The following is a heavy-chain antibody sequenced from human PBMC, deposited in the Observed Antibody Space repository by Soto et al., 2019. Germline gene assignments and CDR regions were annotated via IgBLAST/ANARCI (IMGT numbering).Heavy chain of an antibody. J-gene: IGHJ4*02. CDR2: SRDKAQGYST. CDR3: ARGDYDFWSGHPRRLDY. D-gene: IGHD3-3*01. Sequence: GSQRLSCAGSGFTLSDHYIDWVRQAPGKGLEWVGRSRDKAQGYSTAYAASVKGRFTTARDESKNSMNLQMNSLKTEDKAVYYCARGDYDFWSGHPRRLDYWGQGTEVTVSS. CDR1: GFTLSDHY. V-gene: IGHV3-72*01.